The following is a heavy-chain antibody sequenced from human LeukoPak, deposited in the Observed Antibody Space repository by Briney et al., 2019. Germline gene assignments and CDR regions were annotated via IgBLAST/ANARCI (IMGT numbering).Heavy chain of an antibody. D-gene: IGHD4-23*01. CDR1: GGTFSSYA. J-gene: IGHJ6*02. V-gene: IGHV1-69*04. Sequence: SVKVSCKASGGTFSSYAISWVRQAPGQGLEWMGRIIPILGIANYAQKFQGRVTITADKSTSTAYMELSSLRSEDTAVYYCARKYGGNPSLHYYYGMDVWGQGTTVTVSS. CDR3: ARKYGGNPSLHYYYGMDV. CDR2: IIPILGIA.